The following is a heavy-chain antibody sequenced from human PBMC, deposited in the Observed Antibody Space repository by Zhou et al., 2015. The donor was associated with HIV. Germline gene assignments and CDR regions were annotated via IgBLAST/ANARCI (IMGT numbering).Heavy chain of an antibody. J-gene: IGHJ6*03. D-gene: IGHD4-11*01. Sequence: QVQLVQSGAEVKKPGASVKVSCKASGYTFTSYGISWVRQATGQGLEWMGWMNPNSGNTGYAQKFQGRVTMTRNTSINTAYMELSSLRSEDTAVYYCARGLVYSNYYYYYYMDVWGKGTTVTVSS. CDR2: MNPNSGNT. CDR1: GYTFTSYG. V-gene: IGHV1-8*02. CDR3: ARGLVYSNYYYYYYMDV.